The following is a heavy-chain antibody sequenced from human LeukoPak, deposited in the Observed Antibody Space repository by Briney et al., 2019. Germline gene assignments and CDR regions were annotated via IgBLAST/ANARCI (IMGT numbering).Heavy chain of an antibody. CDR3: ARGLYSSSSGFDP. J-gene: IGHJ5*02. CDR1: GDTFSSYY. Sequence: GASVKVSCKASGDTFSSYYMHWVRQAPGQGLEWMGIITPSGDSTNHAQKFQGRVTMTRDTSTSTVYMELSSLRSEDTAVYYCARGLYSSSSGFDPWGQGTLVTVSS. D-gene: IGHD6-6*01. V-gene: IGHV1-46*01. CDR2: ITPSGDST.